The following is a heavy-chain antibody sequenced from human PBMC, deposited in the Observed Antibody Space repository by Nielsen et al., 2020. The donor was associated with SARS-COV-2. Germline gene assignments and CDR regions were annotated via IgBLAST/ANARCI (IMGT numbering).Heavy chain of an antibody. CDR3: ARSFGHYYDSSGYYYGQPYFDY. CDR1: GGSISSGGYY. V-gene: IGHV4-31*03. D-gene: IGHD3-22*01. J-gene: IGHJ4*02. CDR2: INYSGST. Sequence: SETLSLTCTVSGGSISSGGYYWSWLRQHPGQGLEWLGYINYSGSTYYNPSLKSRVTISVDTSKNQFSLKLSSVTAADTAVYYCARSFGHYYDSSGYYYGQPYFDYWGQGTLVTVSS.